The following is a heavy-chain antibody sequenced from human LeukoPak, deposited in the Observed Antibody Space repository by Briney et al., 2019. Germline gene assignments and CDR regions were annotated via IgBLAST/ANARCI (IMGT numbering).Heavy chain of an antibody. Sequence: GGSLRLSCAASGFSFSKYNMNWVRQAPGKGLEWVSSISSGGSYIYYADSVKGRFTISRDNTKNSLYLQMNSLRAEDTAVYFCARGFIGSWYWDSWGQGTLVTVSS. CDR3: ARGFIGSWYWDS. D-gene: IGHD6-13*01. CDR2: ISSGGSYI. CDR1: GFSFSKYN. V-gene: IGHV3-21*01. J-gene: IGHJ4*02.